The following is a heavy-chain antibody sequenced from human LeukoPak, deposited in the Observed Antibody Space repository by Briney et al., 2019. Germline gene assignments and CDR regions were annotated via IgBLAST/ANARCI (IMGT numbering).Heavy chain of an antibody. CDR1: GFTFSSYS. Sequence: GGSLRLSCAASGFTFSSYSMNWVRQAPGKGLEWVSFISGSSSYIYYADSMKGRFTISRDNAKNSLYLQMNSLRAEDTALYYCARGHLYSSSFPSYFDYWGQGTLVTVSS. D-gene: IGHD6-6*01. V-gene: IGHV3-21*01. CDR3: ARGHLYSSSFPSYFDY. J-gene: IGHJ4*02. CDR2: ISGSSSYI.